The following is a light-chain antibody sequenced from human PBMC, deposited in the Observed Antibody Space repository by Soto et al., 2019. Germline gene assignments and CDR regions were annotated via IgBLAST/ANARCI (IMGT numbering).Light chain of an antibody. CDR2: DAS. Sequence: EIVLTQSPATLSLSPGERATRSCRAGQNICTSLFWSQQKPGQSPRLLIYDASNRATGIPTRFSGSGSGTDFTLTISSLEPEDFAVYYCQQRSNWPLHHFGQGTRLEIK. CDR3: QQRSNWPLHH. V-gene: IGKV3-11*01. J-gene: IGKJ5*01. CDR1: QNICTS.